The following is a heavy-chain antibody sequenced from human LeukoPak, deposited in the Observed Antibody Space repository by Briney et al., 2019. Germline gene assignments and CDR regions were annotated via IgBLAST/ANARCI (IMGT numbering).Heavy chain of an antibody. CDR2: IFNTGST. D-gene: IGHD3-9*01. Sequence: PSQTLSLTCAVSGDSIGRGSYYWGWIRQPAGKAPEWIGRIFNTGSTSYNPSLKSRVTISVDTSKNQFSLKLSSVTAADTAVYYCARPSTYYDILTGYYNVGAFDIWGQGTMVTVSS. V-gene: IGHV4-61*02. CDR3: ARPSTYYDILTGYYNVGAFDI. CDR1: GDSIGRGSYY. J-gene: IGHJ3*02.